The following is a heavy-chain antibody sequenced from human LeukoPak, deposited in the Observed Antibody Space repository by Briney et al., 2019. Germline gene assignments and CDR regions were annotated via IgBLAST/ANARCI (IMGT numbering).Heavy chain of an antibody. J-gene: IGHJ4*02. D-gene: IGHD6-13*01. CDR3: ASGSSWYTGTFDY. V-gene: IGHV7-4-1*02. Sequence: ASVKVSCKASGYTFTSYVMNWVRQAPGQGLEWMGWINTNTGNPTYAQGFTERFVFSVDTSVSTAYLQISSLKAEDTAVYYCASGSSWYTGTFDYWGQGTLVTVSS. CDR1: GYTFTSYV. CDR2: INTNTGNP.